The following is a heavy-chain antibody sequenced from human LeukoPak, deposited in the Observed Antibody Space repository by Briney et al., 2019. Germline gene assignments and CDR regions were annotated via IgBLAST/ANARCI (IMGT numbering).Heavy chain of an antibody. CDR2: IYYSGST. J-gene: IGHJ5*02. Sequence: SETLSLTCTVSGGSISSYYWSWIRQPPGKGLEWIGYIYYSGSTNYNPSLKSRVTISVDTSKNQFSLKLSSVTAADTAVYYCARPIRANWFDPWGQGTLVTVSS. CDR1: GGSISSYY. V-gene: IGHV4-59*08. CDR3: ARPIRANWFDP.